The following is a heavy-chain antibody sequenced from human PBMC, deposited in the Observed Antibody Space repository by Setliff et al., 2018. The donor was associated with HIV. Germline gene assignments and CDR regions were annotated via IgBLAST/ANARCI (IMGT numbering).Heavy chain of an antibody. Sequence: SETLSLTCAVYGETFNNFYWSWIRQPPGRGLEWIGYIYYTGSANYNPSLKSRVTISVDTSKNQFSLKLSSVTAADTAVYYCASSTPYGDYAAEYFQHWGQGTMVTVSS. V-gene: IGHV4-59*01. CDR2: IYYTGSA. D-gene: IGHD4-17*01. CDR3: ASSTPYGDYAAEYFQH. J-gene: IGHJ1*01. CDR1: GETFNNFY.